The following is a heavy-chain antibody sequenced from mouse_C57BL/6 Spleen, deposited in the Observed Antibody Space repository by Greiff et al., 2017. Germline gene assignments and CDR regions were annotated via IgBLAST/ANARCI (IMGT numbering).Heavy chain of an antibody. D-gene: IGHD2-3*01. CDR2: FYPGSGSI. CDR1: GYTFTEYT. V-gene: IGHV1-62-2*01. J-gene: IGHJ1*03. CDR3: ARHEEDLDGYYVRYFDV. Sequence: QVQLQQSGAELVKPGASVKLSCKASGYTFTEYTIHWVKQRSGQGLEWIGWFYPGSGSIKYNEKFKDKATLTADKSSSTVYMELSRLTSEDSAVYFCARHEEDLDGYYVRYFDVWGTGTTVTVSA.